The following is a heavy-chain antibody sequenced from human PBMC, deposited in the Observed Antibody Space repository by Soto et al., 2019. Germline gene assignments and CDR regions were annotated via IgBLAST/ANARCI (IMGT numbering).Heavy chain of an antibody. CDR2: VYFSGST. J-gene: IGHJ5*02. D-gene: IGHD3-16*01. Sequence: SETLSLTCSVSGDSVGSGDYYWSWIRQPPGKGLEWIGHVYFSGSTNYIPSLKSRLTMSVDTAKNQFSLKLNSVTAADTAVYYCARIPVDTYMIYWSDPWGQGTQVTVSS. CDR3: ARIPVDTYMIYWSDP. V-gene: IGHV4-61*08. CDR1: GDSVGSGDYY.